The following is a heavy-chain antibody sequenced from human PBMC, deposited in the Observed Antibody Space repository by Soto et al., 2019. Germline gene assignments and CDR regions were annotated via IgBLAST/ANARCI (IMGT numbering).Heavy chain of an antibody. D-gene: IGHD6-19*01. J-gene: IGHJ4*02. CDR3: ARRSSGWYFDY. CDR1: GFTFSSYS. CDR2: ISGSGDST. V-gene: IGHV3-23*01. Sequence: GGSLRLSCAASGFTFSSYSMNWVRQAPGKGLEWVSVISGSGDSTYYADSVKGRFTISRDNSKNTLYLQMNSLRAEDTAVYYCARRSSGWYFDYWGQGTLVTVSS.